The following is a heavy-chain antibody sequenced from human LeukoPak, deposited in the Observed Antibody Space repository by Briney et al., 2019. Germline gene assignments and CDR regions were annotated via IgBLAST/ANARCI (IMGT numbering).Heavy chain of an antibody. J-gene: IGHJ4*02. CDR1: GGSISSSSYY. V-gene: IGHV4-39*07. Sequence: PSETLSLTCTVSGGSISSSSYYWGWIRQPPGKGLEWIGSIYYSGSTYYNPSLRSRVTISVDTSKNQFSLKLSSVTAADTAVYYCARASWEPRHFDYWGQGTLVTVSS. CDR3: ARASWEPRHFDY. D-gene: IGHD1-26*01. CDR2: IYYSGST.